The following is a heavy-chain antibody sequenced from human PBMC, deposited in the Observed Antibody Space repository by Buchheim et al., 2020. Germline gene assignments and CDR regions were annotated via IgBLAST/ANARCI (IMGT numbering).Heavy chain of an antibody. Sequence: QVQLVESGGGVVLPGRSLRLSCAASGFTFSGYGMHWVRQAPGRGLEWVANIWSDGSKKFYADSVRGRSTISRDNSQNTLYLTMKSLRAEDTALYYCVRNWYCTSTSCHRVHAFDYWGQG. J-gene: IGHJ4*02. CDR3: VRNWYCTSTSCHRVHAFDY. V-gene: IGHV3-33*01. CDR1: GFTFSGYG. CDR2: IWSDGSKK. D-gene: IGHD2-2*01.